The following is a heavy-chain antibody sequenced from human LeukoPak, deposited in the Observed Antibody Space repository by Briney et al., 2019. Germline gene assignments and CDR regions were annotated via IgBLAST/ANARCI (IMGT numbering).Heavy chain of an antibody. Sequence: ASVKVSCKASGYTFTSYGISWVRQAPGQGLGWMGWISAYNGNTNYAQKLQGRVTMTTDTSTSTAYMELSSLRSEDTAVYYCARGIAALYFDLWGRGTLVTVSS. D-gene: IGHD6-6*01. J-gene: IGHJ2*01. CDR3: ARGIAALYFDL. CDR2: ISAYNGNT. CDR1: GYTFTSYG. V-gene: IGHV1-18*01.